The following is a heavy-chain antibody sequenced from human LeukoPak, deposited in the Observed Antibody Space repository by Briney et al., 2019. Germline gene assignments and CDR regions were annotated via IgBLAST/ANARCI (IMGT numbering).Heavy chain of an antibody. V-gene: IGHV3-23*01. CDR2: ISGSGGST. D-gene: IGHD3-10*01. J-gene: IGHJ5*02. CDR3: AKDAYYYGFGEKDWFDP. Sequence: GGSLRLSCAASGFTFSSYAMSWVRQAPGKGLEWVSAISGSGGSTYYADSVKGRFTISRDNSKNTLYLQMNSLRAEDTAVYYCAKDAYYYGFGEKDWFDPWGQGTLVTVSS. CDR1: GFTFSSYA.